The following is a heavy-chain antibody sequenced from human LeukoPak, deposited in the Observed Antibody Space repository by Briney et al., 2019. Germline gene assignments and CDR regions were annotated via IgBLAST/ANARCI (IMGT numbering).Heavy chain of an antibody. J-gene: IGHJ4*02. CDR2: IYYSGST. V-gene: IGHV4-39*07. D-gene: IGHD5-12*01. CDR3: ASFGYDRFDY. Sequence: SETLSLTCTVSGGSISSSSYYWGWIRQPPGKGLEWIGSIYYSGSTYYNPSLKSRVTISVDTSKNQFSLKLSSVTAADTAVYYCASFGYDRFDYWGQGTLVTVSS. CDR1: GGSISSSSYY.